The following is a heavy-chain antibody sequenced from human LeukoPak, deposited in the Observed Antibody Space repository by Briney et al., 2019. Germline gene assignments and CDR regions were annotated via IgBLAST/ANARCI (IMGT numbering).Heavy chain of an antibody. V-gene: IGHV4-39*01. CDR2: IYYSGST. CDR3: VRHKALLEYMDV. D-gene: IGHD1-1*01. J-gene: IGHJ6*03. CDR1: GGSISSSSYH. Sequence: SETLSLTCTVSGGSISSSSYHWGWVRQPPGKGLEGIGSIYYSGSTYYNPSLKSRVAISVDTSKNQFPLKLSSVTATDTALYYCVRHKALLEYMDVWGKGTTVTVSS.